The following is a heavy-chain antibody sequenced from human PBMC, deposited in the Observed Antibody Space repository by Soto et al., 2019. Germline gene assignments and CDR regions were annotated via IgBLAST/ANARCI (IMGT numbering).Heavy chain of an antibody. CDR1: GYTFSDHD. V-gene: IGHV1-8*01. J-gene: IGHJ4*02. CDR2: MNPNSGDT. CDR3: SRVGGNWNDDSFDY. Sequence: QVQLVQSGAEVKKPGASVKVSCKASGYTFSDHDINWVRQASGQGPEWLGWMNPNSGDTGYAQNFQGRVTITRDTSKRTAYMELSSLRSEDTAVYYCSRVGGNWNDDSFDYWGQGTLVTVSS. D-gene: IGHD1-1*01.